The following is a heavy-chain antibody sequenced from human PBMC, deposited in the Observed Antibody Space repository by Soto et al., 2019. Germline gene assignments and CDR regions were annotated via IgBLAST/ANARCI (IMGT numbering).Heavy chain of an antibody. CDR3: TKGYYYDTCGYFDS. CDR1: GFAFSNTW. CDR2: IKSKTDGGTT. J-gene: IGHJ4*02. D-gene: IGHD3-22*01. Sequence: GGSLRLSCAASGFAFSNTWMNWVRQAPGKGLEWVGRIKSKTDGGTTDYAAPVRGRFTISGDDSKNTLYLQMDSLKTEDTAVYYCTKGYYYDTCGYFDSWGQGTLVTGSS. V-gene: IGHV3-15*07.